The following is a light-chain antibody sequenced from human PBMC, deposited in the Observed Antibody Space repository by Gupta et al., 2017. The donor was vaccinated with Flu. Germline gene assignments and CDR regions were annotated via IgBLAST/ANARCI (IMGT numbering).Light chain of an antibody. Sequence: VTISCSGSSSNIGDNSISWYQQLPGTAPKLLIYDNNKRPSGIPDRFSGSKSGTSATLGITGLQTGDEADYYCGTWDSSLSADVVLGGGTKLTVL. V-gene: IGLV1-51*01. CDR3: GTWDSSLSADVV. J-gene: IGLJ2*01. CDR2: DNN. CDR1: SSNIGDNS.